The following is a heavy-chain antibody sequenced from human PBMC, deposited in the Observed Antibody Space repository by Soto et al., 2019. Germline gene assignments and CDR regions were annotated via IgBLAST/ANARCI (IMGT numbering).Heavy chain of an antibody. CDR1: GFSLSSTRVA. CDR3: AHSVVAGLGYYFDY. Sequence: QITLKESGPTLVKPTQTLTLTCTFSGFSLSSTRVAVGWIRQPPGKALEWLALIYWDDDKRYSPFLKSRLTITNDTSENQVVLTMTNMYPVDTATYYCAHSVVAGLGYYFDYWGQGTLVSVSS. CDR2: IYWDDDK. V-gene: IGHV2-5*02. J-gene: IGHJ4*02. D-gene: IGHD6-19*01.